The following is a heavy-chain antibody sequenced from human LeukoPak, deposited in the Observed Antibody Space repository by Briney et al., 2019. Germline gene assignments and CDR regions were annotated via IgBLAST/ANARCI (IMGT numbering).Heavy chain of an antibody. CDR1: GDSVSSNSAA. Sequence: SQTVSLTCAISGDSVSSNSAAWNWIRQSPSRGLDWLGRTYYRSKWYNDYAVSVKSRITINPDTSKNQFSLQLNSVTPEDTAVYYCARGPQGGGIDPTYYYYYYGMDVWGQGTTVTVSS. V-gene: IGHV6-1*01. J-gene: IGHJ6*02. CDR3: ARGPQGGGIDPTYYYYYYGMDV. CDR2: TYYRSKWYN. D-gene: IGHD4-23*01.